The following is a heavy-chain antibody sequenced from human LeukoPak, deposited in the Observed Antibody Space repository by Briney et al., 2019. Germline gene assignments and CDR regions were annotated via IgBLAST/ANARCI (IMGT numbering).Heavy chain of an antibody. V-gene: IGHV1-8*01. CDR3: ARSRLYCSSTSCSGYGMDV. J-gene: IGHJ6*02. D-gene: IGHD2-2*01. CDR2: MNPNSGST. Sequence: ASVKVSCKASGYTFTSYDINWVRQATGQGLEWMGWMNPNSGSTGYAQKFQGRVTMTRNTSISTAYMELSSLRSEDTAVYYCARSRLYCSSTSCSGYGMDVWGQGTTVTVSS. CDR1: GYTFTSYD.